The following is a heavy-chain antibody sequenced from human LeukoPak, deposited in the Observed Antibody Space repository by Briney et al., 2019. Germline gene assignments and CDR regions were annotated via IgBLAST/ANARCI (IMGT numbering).Heavy chain of an antibody. V-gene: IGHV3-30*18. J-gene: IGHJ6*03. D-gene: IGHD3-22*01. CDR3: AKGSGDYYDSSGYYYYYYYMDV. CDR1: GFTFSSYG. CDR2: ISYDGSNK. Sequence: GGSLRLSCAASGFTFSSYGMHWVRQAPGKGLEWVAVISYDGSNKYYADSVKGRFTISRDNSKNTLYLQMNSLRAEDTAVYYCAKGSGDYYDSSGYYYYYYYMDVWGKGTTVTVSS.